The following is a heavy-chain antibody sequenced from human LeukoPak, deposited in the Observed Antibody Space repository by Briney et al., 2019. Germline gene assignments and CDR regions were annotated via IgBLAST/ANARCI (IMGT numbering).Heavy chain of an antibody. V-gene: IGHV4-34*01. CDR3: AGVFSGRRPFEL. CDR1: GGSFSGYY. Sequence: SETLSLTCAVYGGSFSGYYWSWIRQPPGKGLEWIGEINYSGSTNYNPSLKSRVTISVDTSKKQFSLKLSSVTAADTAVYFCAGVFSGRRPFELWGKGTLVTVSS. D-gene: IGHD3-10*01. J-gene: IGHJ4*02. CDR2: INYSGST.